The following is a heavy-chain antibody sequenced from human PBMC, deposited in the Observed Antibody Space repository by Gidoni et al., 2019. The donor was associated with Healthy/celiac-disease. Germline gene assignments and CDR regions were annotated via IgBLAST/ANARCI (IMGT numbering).Heavy chain of an antibody. D-gene: IGHD6-13*01. CDR3: TRHVAAAGAPYYFDY. J-gene: IGHJ4*02. Sequence: EVQLVESGGGLVQPGGSLKLSCAASGFTFSGSAMHWVRQVSGKGLEWVGRIRSKANSYATAYAASVKGRFTISRDDSKNTAYLQMNSLKTEDTAVYYCTRHVAAAGAPYYFDYWGQGTLVTVSS. CDR1: GFTFSGSA. CDR2: IRSKANSYAT. V-gene: IGHV3-73*02.